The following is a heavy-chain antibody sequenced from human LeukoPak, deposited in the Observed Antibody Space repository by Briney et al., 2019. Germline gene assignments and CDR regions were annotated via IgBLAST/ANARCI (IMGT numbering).Heavy chain of an antibody. CDR3: ARDSEHSSSFAFDI. CDR1: GFTFSDYY. J-gene: IGHJ3*02. Sequence: GGSLRLSCAASGFTFSDYYMSWIRQAPGKGLEWVSYISSSGSTIYYADSVMGRFTVSRDNAKNSLYLQINSLRAEDTAVYFCARDSEHSSSFAFDIWGQGTMVTVSS. V-gene: IGHV3-11*04. D-gene: IGHD6-13*01. CDR2: ISSSGSTI.